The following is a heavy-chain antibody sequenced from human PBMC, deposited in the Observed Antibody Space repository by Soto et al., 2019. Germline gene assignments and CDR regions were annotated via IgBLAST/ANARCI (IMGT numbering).Heavy chain of an antibody. V-gene: IGHV1-69*14. CDR2: IDPTVDTS. CDR3: VIVVAIPGYPDN. Sequence: QVQLVQSGAEVRQPASSVKVSCKTSGATFSSYAITWVRQAPGQGLEWMGGIDPTVDTSTYAQKFQGRVTITADKFANTVYMELSSLRSDDTAVYYCVIVVAIPGYPDNWGQGTLVTVSS. CDR1: GATFSSYA. D-gene: IGHD5-12*01. J-gene: IGHJ4*02.